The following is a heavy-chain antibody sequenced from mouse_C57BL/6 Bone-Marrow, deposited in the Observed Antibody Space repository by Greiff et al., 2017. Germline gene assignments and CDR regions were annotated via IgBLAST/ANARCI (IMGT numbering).Heavy chain of an antibody. CDR1: GFNIKDDY. V-gene: IGHV14-4*01. CDR3: TPICYGNWAWFAY. D-gene: IGHD2-1*01. J-gene: IGHJ3*01. Sequence: VQLQQSGAELVRPGASVKLSCTASGFNIKDDYMHWVKQRPEQGLEWIGWIDPENGDTEYASKFQGKATITADTSSNTAYLQLSSLTSEDTAVDYCTPICYGNWAWFAYWGQGTLVTVSA. CDR2: IDPENGDT.